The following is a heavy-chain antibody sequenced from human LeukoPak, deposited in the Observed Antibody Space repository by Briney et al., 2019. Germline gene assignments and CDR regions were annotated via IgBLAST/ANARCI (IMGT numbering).Heavy chain of an antibody. D-gene: IGHD2-8*01. CDR2: IYYSGST. CDR3: ARVQYCTNGVCYQGDAFDT. Sequence: SETLSLTCTVSGGSISSYYWSWIRQPPGKGLEWIGYIYYSGSTNYNPSLKSRVTISVDTSKNQFSLKLSSVTAADTAVYYCARVQYCTNGVCYQGDAFDTWGQGTMVTVSS. J-gene: IGHJ3*02. CDR1: GGSISSYY. V-gene: IGHV4-59*08.